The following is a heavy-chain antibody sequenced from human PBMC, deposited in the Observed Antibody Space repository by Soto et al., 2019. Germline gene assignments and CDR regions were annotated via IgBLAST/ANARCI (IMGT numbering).Heavy chain of an antibody. CDR2: ISSSSSYI. J-gene: IGHJ4*02. CDR3: ARDQTTYYYDSIGQLGVDY. Sequence: GGSLRLSCAASGFTFSSYSMNWVRQAPGKGLEWVSSISSSSSYIYYADSVKGRFTISRDNAKNSLYLQMNSLRAEDTAVYYCARDQTTYYYDSIGQLGVDYWGQGTLVTVSS. V-gene: IGHV3-21*01. CDR1: GFTFSSYS. D-gene: IGHD3-22*01.